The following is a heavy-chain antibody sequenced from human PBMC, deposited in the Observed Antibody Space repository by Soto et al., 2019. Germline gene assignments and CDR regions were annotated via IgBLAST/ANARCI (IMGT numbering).Heavy chain of an antibody. CDR1: GGTFSSYT. V-gene: IGHV1-69*08. CDR3: ARDGQLVPRFDY. CDR2: IIPILGIA. Sequence: QVQLVQSGAEVKKPGSSVKVSCKASGGTFSSYTISWVRQAPGQGLEWMGRIIPILGIANYAQKFQGRATITADKSTSTASMELSSLRSEDTAVYYCARDGQLVPRFDYWGQGPLVTVSS. D-gene: IGHD6-6*01. J-gene: IGHJ4*02.